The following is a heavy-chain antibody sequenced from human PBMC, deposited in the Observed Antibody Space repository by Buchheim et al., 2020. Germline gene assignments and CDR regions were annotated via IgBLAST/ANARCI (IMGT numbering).Heavy chain of an antibody. CDR3: VSWPSTGVTPRTNY. CDR2: INTDGSDK. V-gene: IGHV3-7*01. CDR1: GFTFSNYW. J-gene: IGHJ4*02. Sequence: EVQLVEFGGGLVQPGGSLRLSCAASGFTFSNYWLTWIRQAPGEGLKWVANINTDGSDKYYVDSVKGRFTISSDNAENSMHLQMNSLRAEDSAVYYCVSWPSTGVTPRTNYWGQGTL. D-gene: IGHD1-14*01.